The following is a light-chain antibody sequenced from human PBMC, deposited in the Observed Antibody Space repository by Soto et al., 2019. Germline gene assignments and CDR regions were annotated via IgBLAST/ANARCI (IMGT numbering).Light chain of an antibody. CDR1: SSDVGDYNY. CDR3: SSYAGSNNWV. Sequence: QSVLTQPPSASGSPGQSVTISCTGTSSDVGDYNYVSWYQQHPGKAPKLMIYEVSKRPSGVPDRFSGSTSGNTASLTVSGLQAEDEDDYYCSSYAGSNNWVFGGGTKLTVL. V-gene: IGLV2-8*01. J-gene: IGLJ3*02. CDR2: EVS.